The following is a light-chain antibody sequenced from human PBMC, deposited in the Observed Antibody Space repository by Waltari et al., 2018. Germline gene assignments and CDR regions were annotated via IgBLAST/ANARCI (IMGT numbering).Light chain of an antibody. Sequence: DIVMTQSPLSLPVTPGEPASISCRSSQSLLHSNGYNYLDWYLQKPGQSPQLLIYLGSNRASGVPDRFSGSGSGTDFTLKISRVEAEDVGVYYYMQALQTPPFGPGTKVDIK. V-gene: IGKV2-28*01. J-gene: IGKJ3*01. CDR3: MQALQTPP. CDR2: LGS. CDR1: QSLLHSNGYNY.